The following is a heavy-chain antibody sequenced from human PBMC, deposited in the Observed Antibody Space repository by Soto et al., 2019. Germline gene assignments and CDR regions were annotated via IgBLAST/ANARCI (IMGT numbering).Heavy chain of an antibody. J-gene: IGHJ4*02. Sequence: ASVKVSCKASGYTFTSYGIIWVRQAPGQGLEWMGWISAYNGNTNYAQKLQGRVTMTTDTSTSTAYMELRSLRSDDTAVYYCARPIAVAGSTEYYFDYWGQGTLVTVSS. CDR2: ISAYNGNT. CDR3: ARPIAVAGSTEYYFDY. V-gene: IGHV1-18*01. D-gene: IGHD6-19*01. CDR1: GYTFTSYG.